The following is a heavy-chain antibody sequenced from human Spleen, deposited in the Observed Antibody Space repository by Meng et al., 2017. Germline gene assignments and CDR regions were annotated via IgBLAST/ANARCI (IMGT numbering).Heavy chain of an antibody. D-gene: IGHD4-11*01. CDR2: INHSGST. J-gene: IGHJ4*02. CDR3: ARGPTTMAHDFDY. V-gene: IGHV4-34*01. CDR1: GGSFSDYY. Sequence: QVPVQQWGAGLLEPSDTLSLTCVVSGGSFSDYYWSWIRQPPGKGLEWIGEINHSGSTNYNPSLESRATISVDTSQNNLSLKLSSVTAADSAVYYCARGPTTMAHDFDYWGQGTLVTVSS.